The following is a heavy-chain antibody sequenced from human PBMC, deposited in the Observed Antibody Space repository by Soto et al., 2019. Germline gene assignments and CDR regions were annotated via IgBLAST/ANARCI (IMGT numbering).Heavy chain of an antibody. J-gene: IGHJ4*02. Sequence: GGSLRLSCAASGFTFSDHYMDWVRQAPGTGLEWVDRARNKANSCTTEYAASVKGRFTISRDDSKNSLYLQMNSLKTEDTAMYYCARATYYYDGHTYYYIDYWGLGTLVTVSS. CDR3: ARATYYYDGHTYYYIDY. D-gene: IGHD3-22*01. CDR1: GFTFSDHY. V-gene: IGHV3-72*01. CDR2: ARNKANSCTT.